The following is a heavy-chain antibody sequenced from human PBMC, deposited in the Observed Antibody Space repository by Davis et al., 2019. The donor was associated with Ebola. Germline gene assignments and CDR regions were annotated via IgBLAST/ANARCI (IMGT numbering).Heavy chain of an antibody. Sequence: AASVKVSCKASGYTFTDNYLHWVRQAPGQGLEWMGIINPVGGSTIFAHKFQGRVTMTRDTSTSTVYMELSSLRSEDTAVYYCARELWFGELFGSNWFDPWGQGTLVTVSS. CDR3: ARELWFGELFGSNWFDP. D-gene: IGHD3-10*01. V-gene: IGHV1-46*03. CDR2: INPVGGST. CDR1: GYTFTDNY. J-gene: IGHJ5*01.